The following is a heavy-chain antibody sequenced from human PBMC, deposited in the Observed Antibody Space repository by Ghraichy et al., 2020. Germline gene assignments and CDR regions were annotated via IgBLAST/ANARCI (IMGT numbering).Heavy chain of an antibody. D-gene: IGHD3-22*01. CDR1: GYTFTSYG. J-gene: IGHJ4*02. CDR2: ISAYNGNT. CDR3: ARGYETYYYDSSGYMDDY. Sequence: ASVKVSCKASGYTFTSYGISWVRQAPGQGLEWMGWISAYNGNTNYAQKLQGRVTMTTDTSTSTAYMELRSLRSDDTAVYYCARGYETYYYDSSGYMDDYWGQGTLVTVSS. V-gene: IGHV1-18*04.